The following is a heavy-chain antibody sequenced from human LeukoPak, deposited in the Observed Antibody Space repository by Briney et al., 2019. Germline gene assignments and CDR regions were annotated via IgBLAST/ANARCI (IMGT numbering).Heavy chain of an antibody. V-gene: IGHV3-48*03. Sequence: PGGSLRLSCAASGFTFSSYEVNWVSQAPGKGLEWVSYISSSGSTIYYADSVKGRFTISRDNAKNSLYLQMDSLRADDTAVYYCVRDGRYCSGGFCYPHWGQGTLVTVSS. J-gene: IGHJ4*02. CDR3: VRDGRYCSGGFCYPH. D-gene: IGHD2-15*01. CDR2: ISSSGSTI. CDR1: GFTFSSYE.